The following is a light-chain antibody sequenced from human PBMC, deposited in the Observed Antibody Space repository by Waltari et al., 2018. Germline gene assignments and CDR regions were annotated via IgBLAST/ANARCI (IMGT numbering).Light chain of an antibody. J-gene: IGLJ3*02. CDR2: ANT. CDR1: SSNIGPNT. Sequence: QPMLTQPPSASGTPGQKVTVSCSGGSSNIGPNTVNWYRQFPGTAPKLLIYANTQRPSGVPDRFSGSKSGASASLDIGGLESGDEAQYFCAAWDDSLNVWVFGGGTKVTVL. V-gene: IGLV1-44*01. CDR3: AAWDDSLNVWV.